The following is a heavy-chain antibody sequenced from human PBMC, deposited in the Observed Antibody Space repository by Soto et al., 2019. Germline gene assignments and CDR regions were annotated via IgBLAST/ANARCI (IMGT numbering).Heavy chain of an antibody. CDR2: INKDGSQK. CDR3: VRELGLAY. Sequence: GGSLRLSXAASGFTLSNYWMTWVCQAPGKGLEWVANINKDGSQKNYVDSVKGRFTIARDNGQNSLSLQMNSLRVEDTAVYYCVRELGLAYWGQGALVTVSS. V-gene: IGHV3-7*03. J-gene: IGHJ4*02. D-gene: IGHD7-27*01. CDR1: GFTLSNYW.